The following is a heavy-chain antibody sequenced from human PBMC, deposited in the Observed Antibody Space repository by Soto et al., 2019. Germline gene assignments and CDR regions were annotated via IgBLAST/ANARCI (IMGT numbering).Heavy chain of an antibody. Sequence: QITLKESGPTLVKPTQTLALTCTFSGFSLDTDEMGVSWIRQPPGKALEWLGIIYWDDDKRYNPSLRSRLTIPKDTSKPQVVLTMTNVGPADTPTYYCAHRPKIDYPGGCYDYFDVWGQGILVPVPS. CDR3: AHRPKIDYPGGCYDYFDV. V-gene: IGHV2-5*02. CDR2: IYWDDDK. J-gene: IGHJ4*02. D-gene: IGHD6-19*01. CDR1: GFSLDTDEMG.